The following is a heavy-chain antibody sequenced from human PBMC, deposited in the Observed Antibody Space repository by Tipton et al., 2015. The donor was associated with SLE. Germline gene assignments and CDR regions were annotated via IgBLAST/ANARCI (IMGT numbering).Heavy chain of an antibody. CDR2: IYYSGST. CDR3: GRVQGDFWSDDALYYMDV. D-gene: IGHD3-3*01. J-gene: IGHJ6*03. V-gene: IGHV4-39*07. CDR1: GGSISSTSYY. Sequence: TLSLTCTVSGGSISSTSYYWGWLRQPPGKGLEWIGSIYYSGSTYYNLSLKSRVTISVDTSKNQFSLNLSPVTAADTAVYYCGRVQGDFWSDDALYYMDVWGNGTTVTVSS.